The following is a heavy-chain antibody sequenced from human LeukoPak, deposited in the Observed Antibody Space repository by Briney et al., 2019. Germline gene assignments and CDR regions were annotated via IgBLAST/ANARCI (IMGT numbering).Heavy chain of an antibody. D-gene: IGHD3-9*01. J-gene: IGHJ4*02. Sequence: PGGSLRLSCAASGFTFSSYAMSWVRQAPGKGLEWASVISGSGGSTYYADSVKGRFTISRDNSKNTLYLQMNSLRAEDTAIYYCAKGVLRYFDYWGQGTLVTVSS. V-gene: IGHV3-23*01. CDR1: GFTFSSYA. CDR3: AKGVLRYFDY. CDR2: ISGSGGST.